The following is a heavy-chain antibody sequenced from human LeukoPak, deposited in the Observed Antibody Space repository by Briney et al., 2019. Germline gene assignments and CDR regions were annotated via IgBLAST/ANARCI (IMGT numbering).Heavy chain of an antibody. CDR2: ISGSGGST. J-gene: IGHJ4*02. CDR1: GFTFSSYA. Sequence: PGGSLRLSCAASGFTFSSYAMSWVRQAPGKGLEWVSAISGSGGSTYYADSVKGRFTISRDNSKNTLYLQMSSLRAEDTAVYYCAKGNHEYYDFWSGYQFDYWGQGTLVTVSS. V-gene: IGHV3-23*01. CDR3: AKGNHEYYDFWSGYQFDY. D-gene: IGHD3-3*01.